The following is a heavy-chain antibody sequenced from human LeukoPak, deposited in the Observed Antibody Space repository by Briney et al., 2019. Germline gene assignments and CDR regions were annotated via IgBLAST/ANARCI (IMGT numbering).Heavy chain of an antibody. CDR3: ARESGSGSYYVNY. CDR1: GGSISSSSYY. D-gene: IGHD3-10*01. CDR2: IYYSGST. J-gene: IGHJ4*02. Sequence: SETLSLTCTVSGGSISSSSYYWGWIRQPPGKGLEWIGSIYYSGSTYYNPSLKSRVTISVDTSKNQFSLKLSSVTAADTAVYYCARESGSGSYYVNYWGQGTPVTVSS. V-gene: IGHV4-39*02.